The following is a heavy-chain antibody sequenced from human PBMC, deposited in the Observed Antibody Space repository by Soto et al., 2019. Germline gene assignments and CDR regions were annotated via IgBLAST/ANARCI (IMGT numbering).Heavy chain of an antibody. J-gene: IGHJ4*02. V-gene: IGHV4-30-4*01. D-gene: IGHD2-15*01. CDR1: GGSINSGDYY. CDR2: IYYSGTT. Sequence: QVQLQESGPGLVKPSQTLSLTCTVSGGSINSGDYYWSWIRQPPGKGLEWIGYIYYSGTTYYNPSLKSRVTMXXDXSXXQFSLRLSSVTAADTAVYYCARGCSGGSCYLSFSYWGQGTLVTVSS. CDR3: ARGCSGGSCYLSFSY.